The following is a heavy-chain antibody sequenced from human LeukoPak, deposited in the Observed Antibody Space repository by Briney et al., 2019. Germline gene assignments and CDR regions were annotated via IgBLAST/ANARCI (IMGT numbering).Heavy chain of an antibody. V-gene: IGHV3-23*01. J-gene: IGHJ5*02. Sequence: PGGSLRLSCAASGFTFSSYSMNWVRQAPGKGLEWVSAISGSGGSTYYADSVKGRFTISRDNSKNTLYLQMNSLRAEDTAVYYCAKPLRYFDWLFHLWGQGTLVTVS. D-gene: IGHD3-9*01. CDR3: AKPLRYFDWLFHL. CDR1: GFTFSSYS. CDR2: ISGSGGST.